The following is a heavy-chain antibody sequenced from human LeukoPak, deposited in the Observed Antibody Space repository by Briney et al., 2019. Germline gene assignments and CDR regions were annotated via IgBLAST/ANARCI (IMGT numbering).Heavy chain of an antibody. CDR3: ARGRGVKYNSDRIYSFDY. CDR2: IYYSGST. Sequence: PSETLSLTCTVSGGSISSYYWGWIRQPPGKGLEWIGSIYYSGSTYYNPSLKSRVTISVDTSKNQFSLKLSSVTAADTAVYYCARGRGVKYNSDRIYSFDYWGQGTLVTVSS. V-gene: IGHV4-39*01. CDR1: GGSISSYY. J-gene: IGHJ4*02. D-gene: IGHD1-1*01.